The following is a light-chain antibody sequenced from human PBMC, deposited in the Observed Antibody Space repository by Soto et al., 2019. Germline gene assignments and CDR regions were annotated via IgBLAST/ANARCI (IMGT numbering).Light chain of an antibody. CDR1: QSISSW. J-gene: IGKJ1*01. CDR3: QQSYSSHPT. Sequence: EIQMTQSPSTLSASVGDRVTITCRASQSISSWLAWYQQKPGKAPKLLIYKASSLESGVPSRFSGSGSGTELTLTTSTLQPEDFATYYCQQSYSSHPTFGRGTKVDIX. V-gene: IGKV1-5*03. CDR2: KAS.